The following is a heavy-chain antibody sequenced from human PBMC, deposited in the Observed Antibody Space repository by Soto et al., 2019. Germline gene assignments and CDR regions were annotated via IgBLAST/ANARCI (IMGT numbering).Heavy chain of an antibody. D-gene: IGHD1-26*01. CDR1: GFTVSSYK. Sequence: GGSLRISCAASGFTVSSYKMIWVRKAPGKGLEGVSSISSSGSYIYYADSVKGRFTISRDNPKNSLYLQMNSLRAEDTALYYCAKQVRSGTALYDYWGQGSLVTVSS. V-gene: IGHV3-21*04. CDR3: AKQVRSGTALYDY. CDR2: ISSSGSYI. J-gene: IGHJ4*02.